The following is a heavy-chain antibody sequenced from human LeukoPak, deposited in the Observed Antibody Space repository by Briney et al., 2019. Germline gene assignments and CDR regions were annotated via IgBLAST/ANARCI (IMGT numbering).Heavy chain of an antibody. J-gene: IGHJ6*02. D-gene: IGHD3-10*01. V-gene: IGHV1-18*01. CDR3: ARLVLLWFGDQDGMDV. Sequence: ASVKVSCKASGYTFTSYGIGWVRQAPGQGLEWMGWISAYNGNTNYAQKLQGRVTMTTDTSTSTAYMELRSLRSDDTAVYYCARLVLLWFGDQDGMDVWGQGTTVTVSS. CDR2: ISAYNGNT. CDR1: GYTFTSYG.